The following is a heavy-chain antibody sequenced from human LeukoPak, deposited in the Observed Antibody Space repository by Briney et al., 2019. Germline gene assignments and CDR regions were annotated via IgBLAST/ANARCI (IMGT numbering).Heavy chain of an antibody. CDR1: GGTFSSYA. V-gene: IGHV1-69*04. J-gene: IGHJ4*02. Sequence: GASVKVSCKASGGTFSSYAISWVRQAPGQGLEWMGRIIPILGIANYAQKFQGRVTITADKSTSTAYMELSSLRSEDTAVYYCAGGVDYGDYYNYFDYWGQGTLVTVSS. CDR2: IIPILGIA. CDR3: AGGVDYGDYYNYFDY. D-gene: IGHD4-17*01.